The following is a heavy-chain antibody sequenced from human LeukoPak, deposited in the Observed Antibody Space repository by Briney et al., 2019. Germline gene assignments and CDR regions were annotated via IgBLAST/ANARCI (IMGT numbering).Heavy chain of an antibody. Sequence: PGGSLRLSCAASGFTFSDYYMSWIRQAPEKGLEWVSYISSSSSYTNYADSVKGRFTISRDSAKNSLYLQMNSLRAEDTAVYYCARAPHYSNYGPYYYGMDVWGQGTTVTVSS. V-gene: IGHV3-11*06. J-gene: IGHJ6*02. CDR3: ARAPHYSNYGPYYYGMDV. CDR2: ISSSSSYT. D-gene: IGHD4-11*01. CDR1: GFTFSDYY.